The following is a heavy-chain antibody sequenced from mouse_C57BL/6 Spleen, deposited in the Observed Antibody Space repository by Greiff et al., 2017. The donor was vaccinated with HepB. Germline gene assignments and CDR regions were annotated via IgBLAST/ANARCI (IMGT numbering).Heavy chain of an antibody. Sequence: VQLQQSGAELARPGASVKLSCKASGYTFTSYGISWVKQRTGQGLEWIGEIYTRSGNTYYNEKLKGKSTLTADKSSITAYMELRSLTSEDSAVYFCARSGYGNSYAMDYWGQGTSVTVSS. V-gene: IGHV1-81*01. CDR3: ARSGYGNSYAMDY. CDR1: GYTFTSYG. D-gene: IGHD2-1*01. J-gene: IGHJ4*01. CDR2: IYTRSGNT.